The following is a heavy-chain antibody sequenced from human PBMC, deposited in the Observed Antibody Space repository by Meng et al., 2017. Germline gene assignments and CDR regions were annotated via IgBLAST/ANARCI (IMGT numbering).Heavy chain of an antibody. CDR1: GGSFSGYY. D-gene: IGHD3-10*01. J-gene: IGHJ4*02. CDR2: INNSGST. V-gene: IGHV4-34*01. Sequence: QVQLQQWGAGLLKPSETLSLTCAVYGGSFSGYYWCWIHQPPGKGLEWIGEINNSGSTNYNPSLKSRVTISVDTSKNQFSLKLSSVTAADTAVYYCARVVNKGGYLRVGYFDYWGQGTLVTVSS. CDR3: ARVVNKGGYLRVGYFDY.